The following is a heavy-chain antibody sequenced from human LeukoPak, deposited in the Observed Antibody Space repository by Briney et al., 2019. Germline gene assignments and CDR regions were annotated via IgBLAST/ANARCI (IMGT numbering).Heavy chain of an antibody. J-gene: IGHJ6*02. CDR3: AKSPHYYYYGMDV. CDR2: ISGSGGST. Sequence: GGSLRLSCAASRFTFSSYAMSWVRQAPGKGLEWVSAISGSGGSTYFADSVKGRFTISRDNFKNTLYLQMNSLRAEDTAVYYCAKSPHYYYYGMDVWGQGTTVTVSS. CDR1: RFTFSSYA. V-gene: IGHV3-23*01.